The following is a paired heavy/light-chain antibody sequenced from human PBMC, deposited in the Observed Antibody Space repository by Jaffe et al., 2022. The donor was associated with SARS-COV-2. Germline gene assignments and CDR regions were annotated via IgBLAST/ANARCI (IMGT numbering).Light chain of an antibody. Sequence: QSVLTQPPSASGTPGQRVTMSCSGSTSNIGNRHVSWYQQFPGTAPKVLIYRNNQRPSGVPDRFSGSKSGTSASLAISGLRSEDEADYYCASWDDSLSGWVFGGGTKLTVL. J-gene: IGLJ3*02. CDR3: ASWDDSLSGWV. CDR2: RNN. CDR1: TSNIGNRH. V-gene: IGLV1-47*01.
Heavy chain of an antibody. D-gene: IGHD6-6*01. CDR1: GFTFSRYD. V-gene: IGHV3-13*01. Sequence: EVQLVESGGGLVQPGGSLRLSCAASGFTFSRYDMHWVRQPTGKGLEWVSSIGIPGNTYYAGSVKGRFTIARENAKDSLYLQMNSLRGEDTAVYYCARGDSNSGFDPWGQGTLVTVSS. CDR3: ARGDSNSGFDP. J-gene: IGHJ5*02. CDR2: IGIPGNT.